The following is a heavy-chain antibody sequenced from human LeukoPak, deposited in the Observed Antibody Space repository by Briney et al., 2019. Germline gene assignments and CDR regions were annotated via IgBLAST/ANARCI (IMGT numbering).Heavy chain of an antibody. CDR1: GFTFSSSA. Sequence: PGGSLRLSCAASGFTFSSSAMSWVRQAPGKGLEWVSTISGSGDRTYYAESVKGRFTISRDNSKNTLFLHMNSLRAEDTAVYYCAELGITMIGGVWGKGTTVTISS. D-gene: IGHD3-10*02. CDR3: AELGITMIGGV. J-gene: IGHJ6*04. CDR2: ISGSGDRT. V-gene: IGHV3-23*01.